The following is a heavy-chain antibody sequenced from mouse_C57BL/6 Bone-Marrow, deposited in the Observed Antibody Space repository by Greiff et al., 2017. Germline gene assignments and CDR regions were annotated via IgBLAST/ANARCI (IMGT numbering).Heavy chain of an antibody. J-gene: IGHJ4*01. Sequence: VQLQQPGAELVKPGASVKMSCKASGYTFTSYWITWVKQRPGQGLEWIGDIYPGSGSTNYNEKFKSKATLTVDTSSRTAYMQLSSLTSEDSAVYYCARMGDWDQKDYAMDYWGQGTSVTVSS. CDR3: ARMGDWDQKDYAMDY. CDR1: GYTFTSYW. D-gene: IGHD4-1*01. CDR2: IYPGSGST. V-gene: IGHV1-55*01.